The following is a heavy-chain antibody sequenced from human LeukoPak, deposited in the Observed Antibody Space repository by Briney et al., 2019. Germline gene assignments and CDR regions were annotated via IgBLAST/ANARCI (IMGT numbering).Heavy chain of an antibody. CDR1: GGSISSGDYY. Sequence: PSETLPLTCTVSGGSISSGDYYWSWIRQPPGKGLEWIGYIYYSGSTYYNPSLKSRVTISVDTSKNQFSLKLRSVTAADTAVYYCATYGIAARQSGPFDYWGQGTLVTVSS. D-gene: IGHD6-6*01. J-gene: IGHJ4*02. CDR2: IYYSGST. V-gene: IGHV4-30-4*01. CDR3: ATYGIAARQSGPFDY.